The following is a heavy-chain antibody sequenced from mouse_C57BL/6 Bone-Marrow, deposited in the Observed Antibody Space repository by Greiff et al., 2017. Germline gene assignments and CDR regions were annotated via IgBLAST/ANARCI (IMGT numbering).Heavy chain of an antibody. V-gene: IGHV1-81*01. CDR3: ARGRRLLNAMDY. CDR2: IYPRSGNT. D-gene: IGHD2-3*01. Sequence: VQLQQSGAELARPGASVKLSCKASGYTFTSYGISWVKQRTGQGLEWIGEIYPRSGNTYYNEKFKGKATLTADKSSSTAYMELSSLTSEDSAVYFCARGRRLLNAMDYWGQGTSVTVSS. J-gene: IGHJ4*01. CDR1: GYTFTSYG.